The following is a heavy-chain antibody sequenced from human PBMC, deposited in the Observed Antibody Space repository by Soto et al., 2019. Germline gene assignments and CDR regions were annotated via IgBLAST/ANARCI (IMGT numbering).Heavy chain of an antibody. CDR1: GFTSSSYS. CDR3: ARDVNIVVVVAATLGAFDI. J-gene: IGHJ3*02. D-gene: IGHD2-15*01. Sequence: PGGSLRLSCAASGFTSSSYSMNWVRQAPGKGLEWVSSISSSSSYIYYADSVKGRFTISRDNAKNSLYLQMNSLRAEDTAVYYCARDVNIVVVVAATLGAFDIWGQGTMVTVSS. V-gene: IGHV3-21*01. CDR2: ISSSSSYI.